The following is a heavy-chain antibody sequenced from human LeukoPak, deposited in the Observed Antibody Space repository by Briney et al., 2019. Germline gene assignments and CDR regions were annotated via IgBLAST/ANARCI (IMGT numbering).Heavy chain of an antibody. J-gene: IGHJ4*02. CDR2: IIPILGTA. D-gene: IGHD2-15*01. V-gene: IGHV1-69*06. CDR3: ASPGEVVIAPFDY. Sequence: SVKVSCKASGGTFSYYAISWVRQAPGQGLEWLGGIIPILGTANYAQKFQGRVTITADKSTSTAYMELSSLKASDTAIYYCASPGEVVIAPFDYRGQGTLVTVSS. CDR1: GGTFSYYA.